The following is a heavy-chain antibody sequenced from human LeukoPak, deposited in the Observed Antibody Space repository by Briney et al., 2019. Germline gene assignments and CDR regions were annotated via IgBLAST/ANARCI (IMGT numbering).Heavy chain of an antibody. J-gene: IGHJ3*02. D-gene: IGHD2-15*01. CDR3: AREKGYCSGGSCYSRDDAFDI. Sequence: KPSETLSLTCTVSGGSISSYYWSWIRQPPGKGLEWIGYIYYSGSTNYNPSPKSRVTISVDTSKNQFSLKLSSVTAADTAVYYCAREKGYCSGGSCYSRDDAFDIWGQGTMVTVSS. CDR2: IYYSGST. V-gene: IGHV4-59*01. CDR1: GGSISSYY.